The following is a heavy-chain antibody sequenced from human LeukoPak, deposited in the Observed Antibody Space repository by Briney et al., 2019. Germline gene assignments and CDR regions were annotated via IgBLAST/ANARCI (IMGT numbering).Heavy chain of an antibody. CDR3: AVNGGAPDYFDY. V-gene: IGHV1-46*01. J-gene: IGHJ4*02. CDR2: INPSGGST. Sequence: GASVKVSCKASGYTFTSYYMHWVRQAPGQGLEWMGIINPSGGSTSYAQKFQGRVTMTRDTSTSTVYMELSSLRSEDTAVYYCAVNGGAPDYFDYWGQGTLVTVSS. CDR1: GYTFTSYY. D-gene: IGHD4-23*01.